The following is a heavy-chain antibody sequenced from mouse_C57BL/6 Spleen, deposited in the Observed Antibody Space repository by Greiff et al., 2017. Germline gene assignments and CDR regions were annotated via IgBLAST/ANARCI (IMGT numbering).Heavy chain of an antibody. D-gene: IGHD1-1*01. J-gene: IGHJ4*01. CDR3: AREANLFSYAMDY. Sequence: VQLQQPGAELVKPGASVKLSCKASGYTFTSYWMHWVKQRPGQGLEWIGMIHPNSGSTNYNEKFKSKATLTVDKSSSTAYMQLSSLRSEDSAVYYCAREANLFSYAMDYWGQGTSVTVSS. V-gene: IGHV1-64*01. CDR1: GYTFTSYW. CDR2: IHPNSGST.